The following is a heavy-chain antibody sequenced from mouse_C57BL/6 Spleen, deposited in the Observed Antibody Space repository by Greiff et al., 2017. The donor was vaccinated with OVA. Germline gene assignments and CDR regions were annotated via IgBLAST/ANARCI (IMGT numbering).Heavy chain of an antibody. CDR1: GFSLSTSGMG. J-gene: IGHJ3*01. CDR3: ARTYSNYEDWFAY. D-gene: IGHD2-5*01. V-gene: IGHV8-12*01. Sequence: QVTLKESGPGILQSSQTLSLTCSFSGFSLSTSGMGVSWIRQPSGKGLEWLAHIYWDDDKRYNPSLKSRLTISKDTSRNQVFLKITSVDTADTATYYCARTYSNYEDWFAYWGQGTLVTVSA. CDR2: IYWDDDK.